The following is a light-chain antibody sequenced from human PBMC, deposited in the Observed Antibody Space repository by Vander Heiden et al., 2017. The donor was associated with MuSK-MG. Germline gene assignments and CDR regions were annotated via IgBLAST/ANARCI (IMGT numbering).Light chain of an antibody. CDR2: WAS. CDR3: QQDDSPPYT. Sequence: DIVMTQSPDSLAVSLGERATINCKSSQSVLYNSKNKNYLAWFQQKPGQPPKLLMYWASTRESGVPDRFSGSGSGTYFTLTISSLQAEDVAVYYCQQDDSPPYTFGQGTKLEIK. V-gene: IGKV4-1*01. J-gene: IGKJ2*01. CDR1: QSVLYNSKNKNY.